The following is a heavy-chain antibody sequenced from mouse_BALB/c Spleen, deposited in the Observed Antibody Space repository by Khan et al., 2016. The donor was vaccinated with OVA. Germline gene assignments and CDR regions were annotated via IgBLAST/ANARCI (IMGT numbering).Heavy chain of an antibody. V-gene: IGHV9-3-1*01. CDR2: INTYTGEP. CDR3: ARFHGGY. Sequence: QIPLVQSGPELKKPGETVKISCKASGYTFTDYVMNWVKQAPGKGLRWMGWINTYTGEPTYADDFKGRFAFFLETSASTAYVQITSRQSEYTATYLCARFHGGYLGQGTILTVSS. J-gene: IGHJ2*01. CDR1: GYTFTDYV.